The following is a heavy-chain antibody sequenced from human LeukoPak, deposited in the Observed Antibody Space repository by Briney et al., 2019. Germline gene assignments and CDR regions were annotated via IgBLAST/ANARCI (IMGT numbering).Heavy chain of an antibody. J-gene: IGHJ6*02. CDR1: GGSFSGYY. CDR3: ARGKGYSYFYYYGMDV. V-gene: IGHV4-34*01. D-gene: IGHD5-18*01. CDR2: INHSGST. Sequence: KASETLSLTCAVYGGSFSGYYWSWIRQPPGKGLEWIGEINHSGSTNYNPSLKSRVTISVDTSKNQFSLKLSSVTAADTAVYYCARGKGYSYFYYYGMDVWGQGTTVTVSS.